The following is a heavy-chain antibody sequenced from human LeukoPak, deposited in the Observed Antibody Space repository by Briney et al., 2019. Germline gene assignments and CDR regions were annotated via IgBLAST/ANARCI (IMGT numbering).Heavy chain of an antibody. V-gene: IGHV4-61*02. CDR2: IYTSGST. CDR1: GGSISSGSYY. J-gene: IGHJ4*02. CDR3: ARFSATPQYCGGDCYSS. Sequence: SQTLSLTCTVSGGSISSGSYYWSWIRQHAGKGLEWIGRIYTSGSTNYNPSLKSRVTISVDTSKNQFSLKLSSVTAADTAVYYCARFSATPQYCGGDCYSSWGQGTLVTVSS. D-gene: IGHD2-21*02.